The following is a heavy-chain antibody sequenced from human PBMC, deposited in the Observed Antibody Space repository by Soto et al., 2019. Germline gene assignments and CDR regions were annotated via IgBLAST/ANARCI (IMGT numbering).Heavy chain of an antibody. Sequence: QLQLQESGPGLVKPSETLSLTCTVSGGSISSSSYYWGWIRQPPGKGLEWIGSIYYSGSTYYNPSLKSRVPISVDTSKNQFSLKLSSVTAADTAVYYCARITIVVVAATIDYWGQGTLVTVSS. CDR3: ARITIVVVAATIDY. D-gene: IGHD2-15*01. J-gene: IGHJ4*02. CDR1: GGSISSSSYY. CDR2: IYYSGST. V-gene: IGHV4-39*01.